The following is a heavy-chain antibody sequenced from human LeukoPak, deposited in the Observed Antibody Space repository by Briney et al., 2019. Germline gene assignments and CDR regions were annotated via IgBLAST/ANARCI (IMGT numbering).Heavy chain of an antibody. CDR2: IYSSGNT. J-gene: IGHJ4*02. D-gene: IGHD1-26*01. V-gene: IGHV4-4*09. Sequence: PLLTLSLTCSFSGDSISTYYWGWIRQSPGKGLGWVSHIYSSGNTDYNSSLKSRVTISVDTSKSQFSLSLSSVTATDTAVYYCARLRWQLVGHYFDYWGQGILVTVSS. CDR3: ARLRWQLVGHYFDY. CDR1: GDSISTYY.